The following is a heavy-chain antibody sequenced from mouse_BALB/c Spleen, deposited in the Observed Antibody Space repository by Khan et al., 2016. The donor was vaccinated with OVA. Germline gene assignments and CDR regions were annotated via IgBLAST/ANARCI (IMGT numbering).Heavy chain of an antibody. Sequence: QVQLQQSGAELARPGASVKLSCKASGYTFTDYYVNWMSQRTGQGLEWIGEIYPGSDNIYYNEKFKGKATLTADKSSSTAYMQLSSLTSEDSAVYFCAREWAAWFPYWGQGTLVTVSA. J-gene: IGHJ3*01. CDR2: IYPGSDNI. V-gene: IGHV1-77*01. CDR3: AREWAAWFPY. CDR1: GYTFTDYY.